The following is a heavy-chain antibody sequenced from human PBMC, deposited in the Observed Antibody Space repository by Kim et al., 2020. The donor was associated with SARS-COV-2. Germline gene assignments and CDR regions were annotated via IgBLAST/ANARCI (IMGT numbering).Heavy chain of an antibody. CDR3: ARDRGNWFDP. J-gene: IGHJ5*02. CDR2: YI. D-gene: IGHD5-12*01. V-gene: IGHV3-21*01. Sequence: YIYYTESVKARFTTSRDNAKNSLYLQMNSLRAEDTAVYYCARDRGNWFDPWGQGTLVTVSS.